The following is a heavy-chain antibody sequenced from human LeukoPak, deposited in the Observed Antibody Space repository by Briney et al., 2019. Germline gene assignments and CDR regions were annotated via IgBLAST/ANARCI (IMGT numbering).Heavy chain of an antibody. CDR3: TREASGSVMRS. Sequence: SQTLSLTCAISGDSVSSNSAAWNWIRQSPSGGLEWLGRTYYRSKWYNDYAVSVESRITINPDTSKNQLSLQLNSVTPEDTAIYYCTREASGSVMRSWGQGTLVTVSS. CDR2: TYYRSKWYN. D-gene: IGHD3-10*01. J-gene: IGHJ5*02. V-gene: IGHV6-1*01. CDR1: GDSVSSNSAA.